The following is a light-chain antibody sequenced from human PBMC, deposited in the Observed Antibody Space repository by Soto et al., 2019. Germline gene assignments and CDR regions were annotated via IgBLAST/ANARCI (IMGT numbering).Light chain of an antibody. CDR1: SGHSTYI. CDR2: LEGSGSY. J-gene: IGLJ2*01. CDR3: ETWDSDTRV. V-gene: IGLV4-60*03. Sequence: QSVLTQSSSASASLGSSVKLTCTLNSGHSTYIIAWHQHHPGKAPRYLMKLEGSGSYNKGSGVPDLFSGSSSGADRYLTISNLQSEDEAAYYCETWDSDTRVFGGGTKLTVL.